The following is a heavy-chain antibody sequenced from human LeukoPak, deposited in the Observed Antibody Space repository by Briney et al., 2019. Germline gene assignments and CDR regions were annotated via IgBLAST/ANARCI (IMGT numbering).Heavy chain of an antibody. CDR3: TTYYFDSTGYGPGV. V-gene: IGHV3-15*01. CDR1: GFTFSNAW. Sequence: GGSLRLSCAASGFTFSNAWMSWVRQVPGKGLDWVGRIKSKIDGGTTAYAAPVKGRFTISRDDSNSTLYLQMNSLNTEDTAVYYCTTYYFDSTGYGPGVWGQGTLVTVSS. D-gene: IGHD3-22*01. J-gene: IGHJ4*02. CDR2: IKSKIDGGTT.